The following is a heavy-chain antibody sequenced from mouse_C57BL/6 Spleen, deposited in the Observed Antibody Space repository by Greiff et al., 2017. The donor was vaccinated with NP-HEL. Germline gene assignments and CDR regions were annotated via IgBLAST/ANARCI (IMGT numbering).Heavy chain of an antibody. CDR1: GYSFTGYY. J-gene: IGHJ2*01. Sequence: EVQLQQSGPELVKPGASVKISCKASGYSFTGYYMNWVKQSPEKSLEWIGEINPSTGGTTYNQKFKAKATLTVDKSSSTAYMQLKSLTSEDSAVYYCARQGGKGTAQAYYFDYWGQGTTLTVSS. CDR3: ARQGGKGTAQAYYFDY. D-gene: IGHD3-1*01. V-gene: IGHV1-42*01. CDR2: INPSTGGT.